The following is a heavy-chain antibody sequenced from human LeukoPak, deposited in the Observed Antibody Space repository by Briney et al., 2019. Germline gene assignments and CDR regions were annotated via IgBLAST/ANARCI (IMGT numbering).Heavy chain of an antibody. V-gene: IGHV1-2*04. CDR1: GYTFTGYY. J-gene: IGHJ6*04. D-gene: IGHD3-3*01. CDR3: ARARASLRFLEWLLSLGV. CDR2: INPNSGGT. Sequence: ASVKVSCEASGYTFTGYYMHWVRQAPGQGLEWMGWINPNSGGTNYAQKFQGWVTMTRDTSISTAYMELSRLRSDDTAVYYCARARASLRFLEWLLSLGVWGKGTTVTVSS.